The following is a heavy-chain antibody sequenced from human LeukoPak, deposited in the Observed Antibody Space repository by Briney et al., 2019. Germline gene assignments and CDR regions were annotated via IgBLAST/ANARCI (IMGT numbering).Heavy chain of an antibody. V-gene: IGHV3-11*03. CDR2: ISSSGSYT. J-gene: IGHJ4*01. Sequence: PGGFLRLSCAASGSTFSNYYMTWIRQVPGKGLEWVSYISSSGSYTDYAESVKGRFTISRDTAQNSLFLQMNSLRVEDTAVYYCATNPLGYCSYGSCGGNYWGHGILVTVSS. D-gene: IGHD2-15*01. CDR3: ATNPLGYCSYGSCGGNY. CDR1: GSTFSNYY.